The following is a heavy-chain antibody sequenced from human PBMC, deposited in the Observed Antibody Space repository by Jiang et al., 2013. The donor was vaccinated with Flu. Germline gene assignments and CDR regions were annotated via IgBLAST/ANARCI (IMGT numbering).Heavy chain of an antibody. CDR1: GYTFTSYY. CDR2: INPSGGST. Sequence: SGAEVKKPGASVKVSCKASGYTFTSYYMHWVRQAPGQGLEWMGIINPSGGSTSYAQKFQGRVTMTRDTSTSTVYMELSSLRSEDTAVYYCAREERGAVDTAMPNHYYGMDVWGQGTTVTVSS. V-gene: IGHV1-46*01. D-gene: IGHD5-18*01. CDR3: AREERGAVDTAMPNHYYGMDV. J-gene: IGHJ6*02.